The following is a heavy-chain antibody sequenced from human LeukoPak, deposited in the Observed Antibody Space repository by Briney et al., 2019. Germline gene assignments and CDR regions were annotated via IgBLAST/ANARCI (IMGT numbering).Heavy chain of an antibody. CDR2: IYHSGSI. V-gene: IGHV4-4*02. CDR3: SKWMVASGAVIIDS. CDR1: GGSISSINW. J-gene: IGHJ4*02. Sequence: SETLSLTCAVSGGSISSINWWNWVRQPPGKGLEWIGEIYHSGSINYNPSLKSRVTISLDTSKNQFSLKLNSVTAADTAVYYCSKWMVASGAVIIDSWGQGTLVTVSS. D-gene: IGHD3-16*02.